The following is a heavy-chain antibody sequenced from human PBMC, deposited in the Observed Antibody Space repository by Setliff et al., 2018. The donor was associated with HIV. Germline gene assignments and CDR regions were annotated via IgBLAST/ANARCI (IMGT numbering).Heavy chain of an antibody. J-gene: IGHJ4*02. Sequence: SETLSLTCPVSGGSMSPYYWSWIRQPPGKGLEWIGYIFSSGSTNYNPSLKSRITISLDTSKSHFSLKLHSVTAADTAVYYCARIKAFGSGSYPLDFWGQGTPVTVSS. D-gene: IGHD3-10*01. V-gene: IGHV4-4*09. CDR2: IFSSGST. CDR1: GGSMSPYY. CDR3: ARIKAFGSGSYPLDF.